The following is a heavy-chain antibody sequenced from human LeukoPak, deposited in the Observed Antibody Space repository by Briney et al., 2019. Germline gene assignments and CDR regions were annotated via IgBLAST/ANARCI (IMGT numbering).Heavy chain of an antibody. CDR1: GDSITSNRYS. CDR2: IFYAGTT. D-gene: IGHD3-10*01. J-gene: IGHJ4*02. V-gene: IGHV4-30-4*07. CDR3: ARLRLVRGVIFYFDY. Sequence: PSETLSLTCAVSGDSITSNRYSWSWIRQSPGKRLEWIGYIFYAGTTYYNPSLRSRLSLSVEASKNQFSLTLSSLTAADTAVYYCARLRLVRGVIFYFDYWGQGTLVTVSS.